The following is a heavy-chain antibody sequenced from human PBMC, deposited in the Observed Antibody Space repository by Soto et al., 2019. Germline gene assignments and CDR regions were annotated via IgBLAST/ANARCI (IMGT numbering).Heavy chain of an antibody. V-gene: IGHV3-30*18. CDR3: AKDLAVYGGNSPFDY. J-gene: IGHJ4*02. D-gene: IGHD2-21*02. Sequence: QVQLVESGGGVVQPGRSLRLSCAASGFTFSSYGMHWVRQAPGKGLEWVAVISYDGSNKYYADSVKGRFTISRDNSKNTLYQQMNSLRAEDTAVYYCAKDLAVYGGNSPFDYWGQGTLVTVSS. CDR2: ISYDGSNK. CDR1: GFTFSSYG.